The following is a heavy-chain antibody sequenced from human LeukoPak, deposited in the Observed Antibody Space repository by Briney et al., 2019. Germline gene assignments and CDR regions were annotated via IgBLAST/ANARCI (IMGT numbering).Heavy chain of an antibody. Sequence: GGSLRLSCAASAFTFSSYAMSWVRQTPGKGLEWVSAISGSGGGTHYADSVKGRFTISRDNSKNTLYLQMNSLRAEDTAVYYCAKGISGNIDYWGQGTLVTVSS. D-gene: IGHD1-26*01. CDR2: ISGSGGGT. CDR3: AKGISGNIDY. J-gene: IGHJ4*02. CDR1: AFTFSSYA. V-gene: IGHV3-23*01.